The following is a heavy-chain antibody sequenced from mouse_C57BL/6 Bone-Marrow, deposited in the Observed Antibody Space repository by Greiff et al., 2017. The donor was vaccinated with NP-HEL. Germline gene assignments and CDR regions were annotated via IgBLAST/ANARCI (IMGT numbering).Heavy chain of an antibody. J-gene: IGHJ1*03. CDR1: GYAFTNYL. CDR3: ARFSGYYSRDWYFDV. Sequence: QVQLQQSGAELVRPGTSVKVSCKASGYAFTNYLIEWVKQRPGQGLEWIGVINPGSGGTNYNEKFKGKATLTADKSSSTAYMQLSSLTYRDSADYFCARFSGYYSRDWYFDVWGTGTTVTVSS. D-gene: IGHD2-5*01. V-gene: IGHV1-54*01. CDR2: INPGSGGT.